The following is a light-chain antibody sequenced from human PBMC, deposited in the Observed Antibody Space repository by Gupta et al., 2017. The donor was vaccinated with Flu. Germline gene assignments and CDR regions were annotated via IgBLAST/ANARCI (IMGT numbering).Light chain of an antibody. CDR3: MQGLQTPVT. Sequence: DVGRTKSRLSRPVTLGQPASISCRSSQSLVYSDGNTYLNWFQQRPGQSPRLLIYRVSNRASGVPDRFSGSGSGTDFTLKISRVEAEDVGVYYCMQGLQTPVTFGRGTKVEIK. CDR1: QSLVYSDGNTY. V-gene: IGKV2-30*01. CDR2: RVS. J-gene: IGKJ4*01.